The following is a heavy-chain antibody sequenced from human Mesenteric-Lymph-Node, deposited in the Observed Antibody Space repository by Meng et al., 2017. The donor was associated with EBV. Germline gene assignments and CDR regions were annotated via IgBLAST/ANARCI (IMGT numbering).Heavy chain of an antibody. D-gene: IGHD6-13*01. Sequence: QVQLVQSGSELKKPGASVQVSCKASGYTFTDYAMNWLRQAPGRGLEWMGWINTNTGSPTYAQGFAGRFVFSLDTSVSTAYLQISSLKAEDTAVYYCARGRGSWYEDYWDQGTLVTVDS. CDR1: GYTFTDYA. J-gene: IGHJ4*02. CDR3: ARGRGSWYEDY. CDR2: INTNTGSP. V-gene: IGHV7-4-1*02.